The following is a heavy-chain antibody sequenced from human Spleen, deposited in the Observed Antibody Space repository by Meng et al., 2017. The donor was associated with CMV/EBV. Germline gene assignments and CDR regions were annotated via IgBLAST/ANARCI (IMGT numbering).Heavy chain of an antibody. CDR3: ARSPHDSSGYYLYYFDY. J-gene: IGHJ4*02. Sequence: QVQLQEGGAGLLKPSETPSLTCAVYGGSFSGYYWSWIRQPPGKGLEWIGEINHSGSTNYNPSLKSRVTISVDTSKNQFSLKLSSVTAADTVVYYCARSPHDSSGYYLYYFDYWGQGTLVTVSS. CDR1: GGSFSGYY. V-gene: IGHV4-34*01. CDR2: INHSGST. D-gene: IGHD3-22*01.